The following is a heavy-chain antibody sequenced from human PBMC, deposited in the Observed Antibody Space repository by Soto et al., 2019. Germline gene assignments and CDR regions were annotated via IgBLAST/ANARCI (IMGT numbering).Heavy chain of an antibody. CDR2: MNPNSGNT. CDR1: GYTFTSYV. J-gene: IGHJ6*04. V-gene: IGHV1-8*01. CDR3: ARGQDYDFWSGYFGV. D-gene: IGHD3-3*01. Sequence: ASVKVSFTASGYTFTSYVINWVRQATGQGLEWMGWMNPNSGNTGYAQKFQGRVTMTRNTSISTAYMELSSLRSEDTAVYYCARGQDYDFWSGYFGVWGKGTTVTVSS.